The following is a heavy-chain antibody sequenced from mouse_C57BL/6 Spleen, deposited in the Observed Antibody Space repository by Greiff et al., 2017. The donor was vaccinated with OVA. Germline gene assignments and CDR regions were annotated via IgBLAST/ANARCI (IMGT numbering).Heavy chain of an antibody. D-gene: IGHD1-1*01. CDR3: ARGNTVVAKDWYFDV. V-gene: IGHV1-52*01. CDR1: GYTFTSYW. Sequence: QVQLKQPGAELVRPGSSVKLSCKASGYTFTSYWMHWVKQRPIQGLEWIGNIDPSDSETHYNQKFKDKATLTVDKSSSTAYMQLSSLTSEDSAVYYCARGNTVVAKDWYFDVWGTGTTVTVSS. CDR2: IDPSDSET. J-gene: IGHJ1*03.